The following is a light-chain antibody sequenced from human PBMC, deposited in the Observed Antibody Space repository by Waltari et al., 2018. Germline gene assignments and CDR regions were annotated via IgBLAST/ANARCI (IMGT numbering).Light chain of an antibody. CDR3: QTWGTGIVV. Sequence: QLVLTQSPPASASLGASFTLTCTLSSGQSSYAIHWHQQQPEKGPRYLMKLNRHGSHSKGDGIPDRFSVSSSGSERYLTISSLQSEDEADYYCQTWGTGIVVFGGGTKLTVL. J-gene: IGLJ2*01. V-gene: IGLV4-69*01. CDR2: LNRHGSH. CDR1: SGQSSYA.